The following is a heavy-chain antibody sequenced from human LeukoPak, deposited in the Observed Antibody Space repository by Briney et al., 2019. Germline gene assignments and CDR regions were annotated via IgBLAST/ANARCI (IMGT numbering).Heavy chain of an antibody. V-gene: IGHV4-59*01. D-gene: IGHD6-13*01. Sequence: KSSETLSLTCTVSGGSIGYYYWNWIRQPPGKGLEWIGYIYYSGSTNYNPSLKSRVTISVDTSKNQFSLKLSSVTAADTAVYYCARHIAAAGSYFDYWGQGTLVTVSS. CDR3: ARHIAAAGSYFDY. CDR1: GGSIGYYY. CDR2: IYYSGST. J-gene: IGHJ4*02.